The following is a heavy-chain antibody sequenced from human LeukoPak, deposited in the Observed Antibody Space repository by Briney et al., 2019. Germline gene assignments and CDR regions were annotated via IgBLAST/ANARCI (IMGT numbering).Heavy chain of an antibody. Sequence: RPSETLSLTCTVSGGSISSGDYYWSWTRQPPGKGLEWIGYIYYSGSTYYNPSLKSRVTISVDTSKNQFSLKLSSVTAADTAVYYCARVPDYGDYYFDYWGQGTLVTVSS. CDR3: ARVPDYGDYYFDY. CDR2: IYYSGST. CDR1: GGSISSGDYY. D-gene: IGHD4-17*01. V-gene: IGHV4-30-4*01. J-gene: IGHJ4*02.